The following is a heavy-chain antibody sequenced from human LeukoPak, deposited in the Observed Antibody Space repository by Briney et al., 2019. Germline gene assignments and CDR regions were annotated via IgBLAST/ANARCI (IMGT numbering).Heavy chain of an antibody. J-gene: IGHJ4*02. Sequence: PGGSLRLSCAASGFTFSDYYMSWIRQAPGKGLEWVSAISGSGISAYYADSVKGRFTISRDNSKNTLYLQMNSLRVEDTAVYYCAKVDYSSSSGGSFDFWGQGTLVTVSS. CDR2: ISGSGISA. CDR1: GFTFSDYY. CDR3: AKVDYSSSSGGSFDF. D-gene: IGHD6-6*01. V-gene: IGHV3-23*01.